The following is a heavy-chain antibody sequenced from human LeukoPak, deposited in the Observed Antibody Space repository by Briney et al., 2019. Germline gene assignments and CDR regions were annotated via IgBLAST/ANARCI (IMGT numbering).Heavy chain of an antibody. CDR3: ARVGYSGYDSRPVFNH. Sequence: ASVKVSCKASGYTFTNYALHWVRQAPGQRLEWMGWINTGNGNTKYSQKFQGRVTITRATSASTAYMELSSLRSEDTAVYYCARVGYSGYDSRPVFNHWGQGTLVTVSS. CDR2: INTGNGNT. J-gene: IGHJ4*02. CDR1: GYTFTNYA. D-gene: IGHD5-12*01. V-gene: IGHV1-3*04.